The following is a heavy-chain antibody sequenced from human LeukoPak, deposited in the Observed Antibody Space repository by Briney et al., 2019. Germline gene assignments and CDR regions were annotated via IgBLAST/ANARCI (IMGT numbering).Heavy chain of an antibody. CDR2: IRNSTNTI. D-gene: IGHD6-6*01. Sequence: GGSLRLSCAASGFTSNSYIMNWVRQAPGKGLEWVSYIRNSTNTIYYADSVRGRFTISRDNAKNSLYLQMNSLRAEDTAVYYCARARPPDYWGQGTLVTVSS. V-gene: IGHV3-48*01. CDR3: ARARPPDY. CDR1: GFTSNSYI. J-gene: IGHJ4*02.